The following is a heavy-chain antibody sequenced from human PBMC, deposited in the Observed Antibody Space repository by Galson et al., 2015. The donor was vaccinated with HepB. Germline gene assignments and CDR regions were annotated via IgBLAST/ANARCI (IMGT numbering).Heavy chain of an antibody. D-gene: IGHD6-19*01. J-gene: IGHJ4*02. CDR3: ARGVAVAGTYQFDY. CDR2: IFYTVST. CDR1: GDSITRYY. V-gene: IGHV4-59*01. Sequence: ETLSLTCTVSGDSITRYYWTWIRQPPGRGLEWIGYIFYTVSTYYNPSLKSRVTISVDTSKNQFSLKLNSVTAADTAVYFCARGVAVAGTYQFDYWGQGSLVTVSS.